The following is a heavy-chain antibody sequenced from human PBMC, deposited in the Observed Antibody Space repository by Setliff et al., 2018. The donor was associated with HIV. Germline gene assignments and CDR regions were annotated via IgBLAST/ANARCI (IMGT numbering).Heavy chain of an antibody. V-gene: IGHV3-23*01. CDR1: GFTFSTYT. D-gene: IGHD4-17*01. Sequence: PGGSLRLSCAASGFTFSTYTMSWVRQAPGKGLEWVSAIGGSGGATYYADSVKGRFTISRDNSQNTLYLQMNSLRAEDTAVYYCAKDHGDYAYFQHWGQGTLVTVSS. J-gene: IGHJ1*01. CDR3: AKDHGDYAYFQH. CDR2: IGGSGGAT.